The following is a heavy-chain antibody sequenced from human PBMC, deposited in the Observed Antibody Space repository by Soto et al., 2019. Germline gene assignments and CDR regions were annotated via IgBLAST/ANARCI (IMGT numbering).Heavy chain of an antibody. Sequence: QVQLVQSGAEVKKPGSSVKVSCKAYGGTFSSYAISWVRQAPGQGLEWMGGIIPIFGTANYAQKFQGRVTITADESTSTAYMELSSLRSEDTAVYYCARDSWSSIEGPYYGMDVWGQGTTVTVSS. CDR3: ARDSWSSIEGPYYGMDV. J-gene: IGHJ6*02. CDR2: IIPIFGTA. D-gene: IGHD1-26*01. CDR1: GGTFSSYA. V-gene: IGHV1-69*01.